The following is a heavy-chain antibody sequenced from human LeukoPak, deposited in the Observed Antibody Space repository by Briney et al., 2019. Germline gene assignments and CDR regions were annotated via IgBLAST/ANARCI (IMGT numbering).Heavy chain of an antibody. J-gene: IGHJ6*02. D-gene: IGHD6-19*01. CDR1: GGSFSGYY. V-gene: IGHV4-34*01. CDR2: INHSGST. Sequence: KPSETLSLTCAVYGGSFSGYYWSWIRQPPGKGLEWIGEINHSGSTNYNPSLKSRVTISVDTSKNQFSLKLSSVTAADTAVYYCARDLASGWSRRAGMDVWGQGTTVTVSS. CDR3: ARDLASGWSRRAGMDV.